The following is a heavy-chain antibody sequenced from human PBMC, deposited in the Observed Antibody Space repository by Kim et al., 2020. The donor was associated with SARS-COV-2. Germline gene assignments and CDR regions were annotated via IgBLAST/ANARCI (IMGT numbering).Heavy chain of an antibody. Sequence: GGSLRLSCAASGFTFSSYSMNWVRQAPGKGLEWVSYISSSSSTIYYADSVKGRFTISRDNAKNSLYLQMNSLRDEDTAVYYCAFGGPRSGYYKYYFDYWGQGTLVTVSS. CDR1: GFTFSSYS. CDR3: AFGGPRSGYYKYYFDY. CDR2: ISSSSSTI. V-gene: IGHV3-48*02. J-gene: IGHJ4*02. D-gene: IGHD3-3*01.